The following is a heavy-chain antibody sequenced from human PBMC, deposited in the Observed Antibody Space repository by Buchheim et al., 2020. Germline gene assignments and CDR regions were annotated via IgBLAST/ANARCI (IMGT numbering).Heavy chain of an antibody. CDR1: GFTFSTFW. V-gene: IGHV3-7*03. CDR2: IKEDGTET. Sequence: EMYLVESGGGLVQPGGSLRLSCAASGFTFSTFWMSWVRQAPGKGLEWVASIKEDGTETYYVDSVKGRFTISRDNARNSMYLQLHSLRAEDTAVYYCARGQSARRGGVDYWGRGTL. CDR3: ARGQSARRGGVDY. D-gene: IGHD6-6*01. J-gene: IGHJ4*02.